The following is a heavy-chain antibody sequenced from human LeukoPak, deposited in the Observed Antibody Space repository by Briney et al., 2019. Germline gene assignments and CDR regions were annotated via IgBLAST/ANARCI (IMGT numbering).Heavy chain of an antibody. J-gene: IGHJ5*02. CDR1: GFTFSSYS. CDR2: ISSSSSYI. CDR3: ARDRASGSYYWFDP. D-gene: IGHD1-26*01. V-gene: IGHV3-21*01. Sequence: GGSLRLSCAASGFTFSSYSMNWVRQAPGKGLEWVSSISSSSSYIYYADSVKGRFTISRDNAKNSLYLQMNSLRAEDTAVYYCARDRASGSYYWFDPWGQGTLVTVSS.